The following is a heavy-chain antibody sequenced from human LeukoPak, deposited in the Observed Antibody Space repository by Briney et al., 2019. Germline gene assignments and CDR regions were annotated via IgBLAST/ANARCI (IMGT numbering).Heavy chain of an antibody. CDR1: GGSISSGSYY. CDR2: IYTSGST. CDR3: AMGSGSFTNWFDP. V-gene: IGHV4-61*02. J-gene: IGHJ5*02. Sequence: SETLSLTCTVSGGSISSGSYYWSWIRQPAGKGLEWIGRIYTSGSTSYNPSLKSRVTISVDTSKNQFSLKLSSVTAADTAVYYCAMGSGSFTNWFDPWGQGTLVTVSS. D-gene: IGHD1-26*01.